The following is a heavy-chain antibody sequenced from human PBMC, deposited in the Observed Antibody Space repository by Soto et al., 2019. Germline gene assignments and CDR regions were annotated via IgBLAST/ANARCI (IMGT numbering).Heavy chain of an antibody. J-gene: IGHJ6*03. D-gene: IGHD5-12*01. Sequence: QVQLVQSGAEVRKPGASVTVSCRSSGDSFNDYYIHWLRQAPGQGFEWMGWINSNGGVTKYAQKFQGWVSMTRDTSIRTVYMQLSRLRSDDTAVYYCARESGGATATLDYYYFYMDVWGTGTTVTVSS. V-gene: IGHV1-2*04. CDR2: INSNGGVT. CDR1: GDSFNDYY. CDR3: ARESGGATATLDYYYFYMDV.